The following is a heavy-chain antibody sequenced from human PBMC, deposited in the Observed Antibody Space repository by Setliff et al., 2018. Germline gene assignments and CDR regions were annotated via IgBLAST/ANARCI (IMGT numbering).Heavy chain of an antibody. CDR3: ARVGPNSSGWYFDF. CDR2: INHSGST. Sequence: SETLSLTCVVYGGSFSGYQWSWIRQSPGKGLEWIGEINHSGSTNYNPSLKSRVSMSVEKSKNHFSLRVSSVTAADTAVYYCARVGPNSSGWYFDFWGQGTLVTVS. V-gene: IGHV4-34*01. D-gene: IGHD6-19*01. CDR1: GGSFSGYQ. J-gene: IGHJ4*02.